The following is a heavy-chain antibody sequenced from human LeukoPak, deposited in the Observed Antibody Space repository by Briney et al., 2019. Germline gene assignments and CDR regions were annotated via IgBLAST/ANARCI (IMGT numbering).Heavy chain of an antibody. J-gene: IGHJ5*02. CDR1: GFTFSSYS. V-gene: IGHV3-48*01. CDR3: ARENYDFWSSTNWFDP. Sequence: GGSLRLSCAASGFTFSSYSMNWVRQAPGKWLEWVSYISSSSSTIYYADSVKGRFTISRDNAKNSLYLQMNSLRAEDTAVYYCARENYDFWSSTNWFDPWGQGTLVTVSS. CDR2: ISSSSSTI. D-gene: IGHD3-3*01.